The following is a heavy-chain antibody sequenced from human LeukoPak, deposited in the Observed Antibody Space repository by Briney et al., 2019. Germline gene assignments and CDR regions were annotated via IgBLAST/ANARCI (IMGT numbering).Heavy chain of an antibody. D-gene: IGHD3-16*01. CDR1: GFTFDDYA. CDR2: ISWNSGSI. Sequence: GGSLRLSCAASGFTFDDYAMHWVRQAPGKGLEWVSGISWNSGSIGYADSVKGRFTISRDNAKNSLYLQMNSLRAEDTAVYYCARGGAIEPDAFDIWGQGTMVTVSS. V-gene: IGHV3-9*01. CDR3: ARGGAIEPDAFDI. J-gene: IGHJ3*02.